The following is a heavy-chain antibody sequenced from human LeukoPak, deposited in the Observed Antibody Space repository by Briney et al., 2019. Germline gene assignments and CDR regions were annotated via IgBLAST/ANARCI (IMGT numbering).Heavy chain of an antibody. CDR1: GFTVSSSY. CDR3: ARDWVSGWDAGFDY. J-gene: IGHJ4*02. V-gene: IGHV3-66*01. D-gene: IGHD6-19*01. Sequence: GGSLRLSCAASGFTVSSSYMSWVRQAPGKGLEWVSINYRGGSTYYADSVKGRFTISRDNSKNSLYLQMNSLRAEDTALYYCARDWVSGWDAGFDYWGQGTLVTVSS. CDR2: NYRGGST.